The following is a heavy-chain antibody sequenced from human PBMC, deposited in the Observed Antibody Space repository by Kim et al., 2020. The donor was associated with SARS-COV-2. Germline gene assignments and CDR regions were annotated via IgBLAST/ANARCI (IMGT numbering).Heavy chain of an antibody. CDR2: IYYSGST. Sequence: SETLSLTCTVSGGSISSSSYYWGWIRQPPGKGLEWIGSIYYSGSTYYNPSLKSLVTISVDTSKNQFSLKLSSVTAADTAVYYCARSWYSSGWPFDYWGQGTLVTVSS. J-gene: IGHJ4*02. CDR3: ARSWYSSGWPFDY. D-gene: IGHD6-19*01. CDR1: GGSISSSSYY. V-gene: IGHV4-39*01.